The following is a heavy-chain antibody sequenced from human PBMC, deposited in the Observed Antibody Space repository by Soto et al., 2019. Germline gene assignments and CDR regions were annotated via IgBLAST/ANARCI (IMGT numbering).Heavy chain of an antibody. CDR2: VYYSGNT. D-gene: IGHD6-6*01. CDR1: GGSLSSSNYY. J-gene: IGHJ6*03. V-gene: IGHV4-39*01. CDR3: ARHSSSYYYMDV. Sequence: QLQLQESGPGLEKPSETLSLTCTVSGGSLSSSNYYWGWIRQPPGKGLEWIGSVYYSGNTYYNPSLQSRVTMSVDTSKNQFSLKLSSVTAADTAVYYCARHSSSYYYMDVWGKGTTVTVSS.